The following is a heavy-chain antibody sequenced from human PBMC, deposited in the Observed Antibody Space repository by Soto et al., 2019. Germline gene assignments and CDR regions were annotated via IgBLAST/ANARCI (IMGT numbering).Heavy chain of an antibody. CDR2: ISGSGDST. Sequence: GGSLRLSCAASGFTFSRYAMNWVRQAPGKGLEWVSFISGSGDSTIYADSVKGRFTISRDNSRNTLSLQMNSLGAEDTAVYYCAKGPYCSTTGCPPNWFDPWGQGTLVTVSS. J-gene: IGHJ5*02. V-gene: IGHV3-23*01. CDR3: AKGPYCSTTGCPPNWFDP. D-gene: IGHD2-2*01. CDR1: GFTFSRYA.